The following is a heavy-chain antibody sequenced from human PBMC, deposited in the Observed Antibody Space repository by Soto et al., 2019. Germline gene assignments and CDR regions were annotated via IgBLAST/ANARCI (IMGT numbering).Heavy chain of an antibody. CDR2: ISGSGSTI. D-gene: IGHD1-26*01. Sequence: PVGSLRLSCAASGFIFSSFAMNWVRQAPGKGLEWLSYISGSGSTIYYADSVKGRFTISRDNAKNSLYLQVNSLRAEDTAVYYCAREDHSGSFYGAFDIWGQGTVVTVSS. J-gene: IGHJ3*02. CDR1: GFIFSSFA. V-gene: IGHV3-48*03. CDR3: AREDHSGSFYGAFDI.